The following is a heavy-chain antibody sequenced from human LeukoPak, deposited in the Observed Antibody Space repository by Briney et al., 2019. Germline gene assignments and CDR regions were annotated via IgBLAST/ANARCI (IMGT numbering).Heavy chain of an antibody. V-gene: IGHV4-39*07. CDR3: AREAPFYYYYYMDV. CDR2: IYYSGST. CDR1: GGSISSSSYY. J-gene: IGHJ6*03. Sequence: SETLSLTCTVSGGSISSSSYYWGWIRQPPGKGLEWIGSIYYSGSTYYNPSLKSRVTISVDTSKNQFSLKLSSVTAADTAVYYCAREAPFYYYYYMDVWGKGTTVTVSS.